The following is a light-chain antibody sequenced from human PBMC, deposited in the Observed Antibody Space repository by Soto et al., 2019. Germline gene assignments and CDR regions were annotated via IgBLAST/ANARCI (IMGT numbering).Light chain of an antibody. CDR3: HQHSHLVT. CDR1: QSVGSSS. J-gene: IGKJ4*01. Sequence: LAHSPDTLSLCAGERSTLSCRASQSVGSSSLGWYQQKPGQAPRLVIFDISNRPTGIPDRFSGSGSETDFTLTISELEPEDFAMYHCHQHSHLVTFGGGTKVDIK. CDR2: DIS. V-gene: IGKV3D-20*02.